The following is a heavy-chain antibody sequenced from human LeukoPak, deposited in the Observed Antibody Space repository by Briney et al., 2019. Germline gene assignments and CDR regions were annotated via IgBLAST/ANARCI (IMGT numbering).Heavy chain of an antibody. CDR3: AKAPVTTCSGAYCYPFDY. CDR1: GFPFSSYS. CDR2: ISSSGSI. D-gene: IGHD2-15*01. J-gene: IGHJ4*02. Sequence: GGSLRLSCAASGFPFSSYSMNWVRQAPGKGLEWVSYISSSGSIYYPDSVKGRFTISRDNAKNSLYLQMNSLRAEDAAVYYCAKAPVTTCSGAYCYPFDYWGQGTLVTVSS. V-gene: IGHV3-48*01.